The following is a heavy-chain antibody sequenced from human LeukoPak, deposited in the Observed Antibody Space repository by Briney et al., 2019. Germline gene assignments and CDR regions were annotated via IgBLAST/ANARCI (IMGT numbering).Heavy chain of an antibody. D-gene: IGHD2-21*02. J-gene: IGHJ4*01. Sequence: PGGSLRLSCVASEFNFFSYGMQWVRQAPGKGLVWVSRIFADGSTTSYADSVKGRFTISRDNAKNTLYLQMNCLRAEDTAVYYCARELPREVTLDYWGQGTLVTVSP. V-gene: IGHV3-74*01. CDR1: EFNFFSYG. CDR3: ARELPREVTLDY. CDR2: IFADGSTT.